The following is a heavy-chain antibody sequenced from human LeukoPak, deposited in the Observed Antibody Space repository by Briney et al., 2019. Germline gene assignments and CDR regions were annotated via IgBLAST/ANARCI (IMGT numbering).Heavy chain of an antibody. V-gene: IGHV5-51*01. J-gene: IGHJ3*02. D-gene: IGHD5-12*01. CDR3: ARQVKVRYSGEEDYDAFDI. CDR2: IYPGDSDT. Sequence: GESLQISCQGSGSSFTSYWIGWVRQVPGKGLEWMGIIYPGDSDTRYSPSFQGQVTISADKSISTAYLQWSSLKASDTAMYYCARQVKVRYSGEEDYDAFDIWGQGTMVTVSS. CDR1: GSSFTSYW.